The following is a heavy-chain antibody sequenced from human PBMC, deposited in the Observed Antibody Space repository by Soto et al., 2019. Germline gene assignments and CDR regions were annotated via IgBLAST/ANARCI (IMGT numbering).Heavy chain of an antibody. CDR2: SDFSGRLT. J-gene: IGHJ4*02. V-gene: IGHV3-23*01. Sequence: EVQILESGGALIQPGGSLRLSFAASGFTSSMTWVRQAPGKGLEWVSASDFSGRLTYYADSVKGRFTIFRDTSVNTLFLQMNSLRTEDTAVYYCANILVGQWLVPGGYWGPGTLVTVSS. CDR3: ANILVGQWLVPGGY. CDR1: GFTSS. D-gene: IGHD6-19*01.